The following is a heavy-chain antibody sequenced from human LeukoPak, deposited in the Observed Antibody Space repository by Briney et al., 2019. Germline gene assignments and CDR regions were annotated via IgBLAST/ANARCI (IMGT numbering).Heavy chain of an antibody. Sequence: ASVKVSCKASGYTFTSYYMHWVRQAPGQGLEWMGIINPSGGSTSYAQKFQGRVTMTRDTSISTAYMELSRLRSEDTAVYYCAGMTTVTTNWFDPWGQGTLVTVSS. V-gene: IGHV1-46*01. CDR1: GYTFTSYY. CDR3: AGMTTVTTNWFDP. J-gene: IGHJ5*02. D-gene: IGHD4-17*01. CDR2: INPSGGST.